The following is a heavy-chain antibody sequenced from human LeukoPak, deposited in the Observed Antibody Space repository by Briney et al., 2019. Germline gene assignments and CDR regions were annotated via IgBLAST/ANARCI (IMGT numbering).Heavy chain of an antibody. CDR2: IRSKAYGGTT. D-gene: IGHD3-22*01. J-gene: IGHJ4*02. CDR3: TGDLPYYYDSSGYSGY. V-gene: IGHV3-49*03. Sequence: GGSLRLSCTASGFTFGDYAMNWFRKAPGKGLEWVGFIRSKAYGGTTEYAASVKGRFTISRDDSKSIAYLQMNSLKNEDTAVYYCTGDLPYYYDSSGYSGYWGQGTLVTVSP. CDR1: GFTFGDYA.